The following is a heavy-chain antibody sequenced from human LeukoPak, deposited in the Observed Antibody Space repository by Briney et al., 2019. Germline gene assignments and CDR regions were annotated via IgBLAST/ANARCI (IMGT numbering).Heavy chain of an antibody. CDR1: GGSISSYY. D-gene: IGHD3-22*01. CDR3: AGFPRGFYYGSSGYHYYYMDV. CDR2: IYYSGST. J-gene: IGHJ6*03. V-gene: IGHV4-59*01. Sequence: PSETLSLTCTVSGGSISSYYWSWIRQPPGKGLEWIGYIYYSGSTNYNPSLKSRVTISVDTSKNQFSLKLSSVTAADTAVYYCAGFPRGFYYGSSGYHYYYMDVWGKGTTVTVSS.